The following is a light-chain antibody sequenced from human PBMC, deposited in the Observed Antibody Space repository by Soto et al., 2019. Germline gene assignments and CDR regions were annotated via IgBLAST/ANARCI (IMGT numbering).Light chain of an antibody. J-gene: IGLJ1*01. CDR1: NIGTKT. Sequence: SSELTQSPSVSVAPGQTARITCGGNNIGTKTVHWFQQRPGQAPVLVVFDNNDRPSGIPERFSGSNSGTTATLTISRVEAGDEADYYCQVWDSSLLHHVFGTGTKVTVL. CDR2: DNN. CDR3: QVWDSSLLHHV. V-gene: IGLV3-21*02.